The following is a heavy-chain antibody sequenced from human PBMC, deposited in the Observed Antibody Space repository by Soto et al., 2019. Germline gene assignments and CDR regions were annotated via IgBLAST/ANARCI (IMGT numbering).Heavy chain of an antibody. Sequence: ASVKVSCKASGYTFTGYYMHWVRQAPGQGLEWMGWINPNSGGTNYAQKFQGWVTMTRDTSISTAYMELSRLRSDDTAVYYCARVKRANMYYFDYWGQGTLVTVS. CDR2: INPNSGGT. J-gene: IGHJ4*02. D-gene: IGHD1-26*01. CDR3: ARVKRANMYYFDY. V-gene: IGHV1-2*04. CDR1: GYTFTGYY.